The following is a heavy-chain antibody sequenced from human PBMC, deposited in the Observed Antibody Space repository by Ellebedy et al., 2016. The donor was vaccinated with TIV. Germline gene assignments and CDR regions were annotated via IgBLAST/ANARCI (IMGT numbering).Heavy chain of an antibody. V-gene: IGHV3-21*01. CDR2: ISSSSSYI. D-gene: IGHD3-10*01. CDR3: ARVGTMVRGGTYYFDY. Sequence: GESLKISCAASGFTFSSYSMNWVRQAPGKGLEWVSSISSSSSYIYYADSVKGRFTISRDNAKNSLYLQMNSLRAEDTAVYYCARVGTMVRGGTYYFDYWGQGTLVTVSS. J-gene: IGHJ4*02. CDR1: GFTFSSYS.